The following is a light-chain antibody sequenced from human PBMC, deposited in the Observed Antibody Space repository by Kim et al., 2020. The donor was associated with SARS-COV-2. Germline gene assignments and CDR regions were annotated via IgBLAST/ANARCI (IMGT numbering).Light chain of an antibody. J-gene: IGKJ4*01. CDR3: QQRTNWLS. CDR1: QSVGTY. Sequence: SLSPGERATLSCRASQSVGTYLDWYQQKPGQAPRLLIYQTSDRATGVPDRFSGSGSGTDFTLTISSLRPEDFAVYFCQQRTNWLSFGGGTKVDIK. V-gene: IGKV3-11*01. CDR2: QTS.